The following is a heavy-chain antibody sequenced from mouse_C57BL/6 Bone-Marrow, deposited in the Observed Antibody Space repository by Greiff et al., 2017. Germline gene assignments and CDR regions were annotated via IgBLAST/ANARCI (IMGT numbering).Heavy chain of an antibody. CDR2: IDPSDSYT. Sequence: QVQLQQPGAELVKPGASVKLSCKASGYTFTSYWMQWVKQRPGQGLEWIGEIDPSDSYTNYNQKFKGKATLTVDTSSSTAYMQLSSLTSEDSAVYYCARRHYYYGSSRFAYWGQGTLVTVSA. CDR1: GYTFTSYW. J-gene: IGHJ3*01. V-gene: IGHV1-50*01. D-gene: IGHD1-1*01. CDR3: ARRHYYYGSSRFAY.